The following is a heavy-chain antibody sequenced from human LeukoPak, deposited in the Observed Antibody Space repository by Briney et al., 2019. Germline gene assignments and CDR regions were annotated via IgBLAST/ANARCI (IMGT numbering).Heavy chain of an antibody. Sequence: GGSLRLSCAASGFTFDDYAMHWVRQAPGKGLEWVSLISGVGGSTYYADSVKGRFTISRDNSKNSLYLQMNSLRTVDTALYYCAKGLEYFQHWGQGTLVTVSS. V-gene: IGHV3-43*02. CDR2: ISGVGGST. D-gene: IGHD4-11*01. CDR1: GFTFDDYA. J-gene: IGHJ1*01. CDR3: AKGLEYFQH.